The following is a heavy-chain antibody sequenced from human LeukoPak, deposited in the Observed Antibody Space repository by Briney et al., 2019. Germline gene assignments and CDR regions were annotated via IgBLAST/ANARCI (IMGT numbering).Heavy chain of an antibody. D-gene: IGHD6-19*01. CDR1: GYTFTGHY. J-gene: IGHJ6*03. Sequence: ASVKVSCKASGYTFTGHYMHWVRQAPGQGLEWMGWINPNTGGTNHAQKFRGRVTMTRDTSISTAYMELSRLRSDDTAVYYCARDRLAVASYYFYYLDDWGKGTTVTVSS. V-gene: IGHV1-2*02. CDR2: INPNTGGT. CDR3: ARDRLAVASYYFYYLDD.